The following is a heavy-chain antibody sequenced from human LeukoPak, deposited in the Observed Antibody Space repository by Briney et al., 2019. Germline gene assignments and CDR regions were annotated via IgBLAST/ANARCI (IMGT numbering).Heavy chain of an antibody. J-gene: IGHJ4*02. CDR1: GGSVSDYY. V-gene: IGHV4-59*02. D-gene: IGHD7-27*01. CDR2: IYHTGST. Sequence: PSETLSLTCTISGGSVSDYYWSWIRQSPGKGLEWVGYIYHTGSTSYSPSLKSRVTISADTSQNQFSLKLSSVTAADTAVYYCASRKLGNDYWGQGTLVTVSS. CDR3: ASRKLGNDY.